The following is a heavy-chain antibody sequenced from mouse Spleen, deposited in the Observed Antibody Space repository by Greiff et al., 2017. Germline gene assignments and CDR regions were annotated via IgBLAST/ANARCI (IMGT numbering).Heavy chain of an antibody. CDR3: ARYYYDYSYAMDY. D-gene: IGHD2-4*01. Sequence: DVQLQESGPVLVKPGASVKMSCKASGYTFTDYYMNWVKQSHGKSLEWIGVINPYNGGTSYNQKFKGKATLTVDKSSSTAYMELNSLTSEDSAVYYCARYYYDYSYAMDYWGQGTSVTVSS. V-gene: IGHV1-19*01. CDR2: INPYNGGT. CDR1: GYTFTDYY. J-gene: IGHJ4*01.